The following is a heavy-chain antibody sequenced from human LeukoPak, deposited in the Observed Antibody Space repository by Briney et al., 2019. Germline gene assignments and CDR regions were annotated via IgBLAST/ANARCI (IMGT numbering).Heavy chain of an antibody. CDR1: GFTFSSYG. Sequence: PGGSLRLSCAASGFTFSSYGMSWVRQAPGKGLEWVSAISGSGGSTYYADSVKGRFTISRDNSKNTLYLQMNSLRAEDTAVYYCAKEGRFGELLLYYFDYWGQGTLVTVSS. J-gene: IGHJ4*02. CDR2: ISGSGGST. CDR3: AKEGRFGELLLYYFDY. V-gene: IGHV3-23*01. D-gene: IGHD3-10*01.